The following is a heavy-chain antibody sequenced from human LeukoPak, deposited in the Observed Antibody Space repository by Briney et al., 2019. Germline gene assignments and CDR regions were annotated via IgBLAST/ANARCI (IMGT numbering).Heavy chain of an antibody. Sequence: GGSLRLSCAASGFTFSSYGMHWVRQAPGKGLEWVAFIRYDGSNKYYADSAKGRFTISRDNSKNTLYLQMNSLRAEDTAVYYCAKDLETYYSPYYFNYWGQGTLVTVSS. CDR2: IRYDGSNK. D-gene: IGHD3-22*01. CDR3: AKDLETYYSPYYFNY. J-gene: IGHJ4*02. V-gene: IGHV3-30*02. CDR1: GFTFSSYG.